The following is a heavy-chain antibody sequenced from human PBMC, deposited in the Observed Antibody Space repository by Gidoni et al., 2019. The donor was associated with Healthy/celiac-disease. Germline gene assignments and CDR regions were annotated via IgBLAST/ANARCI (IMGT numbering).Heavy chain of an antibody. CDR1: GYTFTSYA. Sequence: QVQLVQSGAELKTPGASVKVSCKASGYTFTSYAMHWVRQAPGQRLEWMGWINAGNGNTKYSQKFQGRVTITRDTSASKAYMELSSLRSEDTAVYYCARSEWELVDYWGQGTLVTVSS. D-gene: IGHD1-26*01. CDR3: ARSEWELVDY. J-gene: IGHJ4*02. V-gene: IGHV1-3*01. CDR2: INAGNGNT.